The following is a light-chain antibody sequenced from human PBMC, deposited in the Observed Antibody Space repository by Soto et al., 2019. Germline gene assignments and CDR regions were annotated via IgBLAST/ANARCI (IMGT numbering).Light chain of an antibody. CDR2: EVS. Sequence: QSVLTQPASVSGSPGQSITISCTGTSSDIGNYNYVSWYQQYPGKVPNLIIYEVSNRPSGVSNRFSGSKSGNTASLTISGLQAEDEADYYCSSFTGISTPSVFGTGTKVTVL. J-gene: IGLJ1*01. V-gene: IGLV2-14*01. CDR3: SSFTGISTPSV. CDR1: SSDIGNYNY.